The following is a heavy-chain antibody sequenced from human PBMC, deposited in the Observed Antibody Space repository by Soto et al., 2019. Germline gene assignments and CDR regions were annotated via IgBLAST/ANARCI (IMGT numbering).Heavy chain of an antibody. D-gene: IGHD2-21*02. CDR2: IYYSGST. J-gene: IGHJ4*02. V-gene: IGHV4-59*01. CDR3: ARGTVVTPIDY. CDR1: GGSISSYY. Sequence: SETLSLTCTVSGGSISSYYWSWIRQPPGKGLEWIGYIYYSGSTNYNPSLKSRVTISVDTSKNQFSLKLSSVTAADTAVYYCARGTVVTPIDYWGQGTLVTVSS.